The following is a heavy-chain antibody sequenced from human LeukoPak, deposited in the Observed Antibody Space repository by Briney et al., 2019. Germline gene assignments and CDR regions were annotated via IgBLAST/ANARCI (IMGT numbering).Heavy chain of an antibody. D-gene: IGHD3-10*01. Sequence: PGRSLRLSCAASGXTFSSYAMHWVRQAPGKGQEWVAVISYDGSNKYYADSVKGRFTISRDNSKNTLYLQMNSLRAEDTAVYYCARAKGVRGVIGSAYYFDYWGQGTLVTVSS. V-gene: IGHV3-30-3*01. CDR2: ISYDGSNK. CDR3: ARAKGVRGVIGSAYYFDY. CDR1: GXTFSSYA. J-gene: IGHJ4*02.